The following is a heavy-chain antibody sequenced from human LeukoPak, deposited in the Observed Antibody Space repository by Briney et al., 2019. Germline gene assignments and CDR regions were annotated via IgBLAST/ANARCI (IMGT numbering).Heavy chain of an antibody. CDR1: GGSFSGYY. V-gene: IGHV4-34*01. Sequence: SETLSLTCAVYGGSFSGYYWSWIRQPPGKGPEWMGEINHSGSTNYNPSLKSRVTISVDTSKNQFSLKLSSVTAADTAVYYCARGIAVAGTSYFDYWGQGTLVTVSS. D-gene: IGHD6-19*01. J-gene: IGHJ4*02. CDR3: ARGIAVAGTSYFDY. CDR2: INHSGST.